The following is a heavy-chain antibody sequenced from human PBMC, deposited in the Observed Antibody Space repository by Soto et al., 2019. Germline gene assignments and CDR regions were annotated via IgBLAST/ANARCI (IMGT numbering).Heavy chain of an antibody. D-gene: IGHD3-3*01. CDR2: ISSSSSYI. J-gene: IGHJ4*02. V-gene: IGHV3-21*01. CDR1: GFTFSSYN. Sequence: PGGSLRLSCAASGFTFSSYNINWVRQAPGKGLEWVSSISSSSSYIYYADSVKGRFTISRDNAKNSLYLQMNSLRAEDTAVYYCARTHRSSNFYYEKPYYFYYWGQGTLVTVSS. CDR3: ARTHRSSNFYYEKPYYFYY.